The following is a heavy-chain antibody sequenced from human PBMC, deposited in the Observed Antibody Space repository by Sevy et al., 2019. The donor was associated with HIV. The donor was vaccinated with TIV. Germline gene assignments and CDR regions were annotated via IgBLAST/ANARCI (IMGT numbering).Heavy chain of an antibody. CDR1: GFTFGDYC. CDR3: TRWKAAQSIFDY. CDR2: LKSDVYGGTV. Sequence: GGSLRLSCTASGFTFGDYCMSWVRQAPGKGLEWVAFLKSDVYGGTVDHVASVRGRFVISRDDSKTIAYLQMNDLKTGDTSVYYCTRWKAAQSIFDYWGQGSLVTVSS. V-gene: IGHV3-49*04. J-gene: IGHJ4*02. D-gene: IGHD6-13*01.